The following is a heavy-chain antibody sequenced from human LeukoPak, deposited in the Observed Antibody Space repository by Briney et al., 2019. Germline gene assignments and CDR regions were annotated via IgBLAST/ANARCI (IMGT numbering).Heavy chain of an antibody. CDR2: ISSSGSTI. D-gene: IGHD3-10*01. J-gene: IGHJ4*02. Sequence: PGGSLRLSCAASGFTFSDYYMSWLRQAPGKGLEWVSYISSSGSTIYYADSVKGRFTISRDNAKNSLYLQMNSLRAEDTAVYYLAEDGIRDGSGSYPDYWGQGTLVTVSS. CDR1: GFTFSDYY. CDR3: AEDGIRDGSGSYPDY. V-gene: IGHV3-11*04.